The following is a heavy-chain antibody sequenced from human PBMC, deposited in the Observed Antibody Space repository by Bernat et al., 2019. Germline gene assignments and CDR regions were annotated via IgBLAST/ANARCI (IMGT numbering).Heavy chain of an antibody. D-gene: IGHD6-13*01. J-gene: IGHJ6*02. CDR1: GFTFSSYG. CDR2: IWYDGSNK. V-gene: IGHV3-33*01. CDR3: AREISSSWYAYYYYYGMDV. Sequence: QVQLVESGGGLVKPGRSLRLSCAASGFTFSSYGMHWVRQAPGKGLEWVAVIWYDGSNKYYADSVKGRFTISRDNSKNTLYLQMNSLRAEDTAVYYCAREISSSWYAYYYYYGMDVWGQGTTVTVSS.